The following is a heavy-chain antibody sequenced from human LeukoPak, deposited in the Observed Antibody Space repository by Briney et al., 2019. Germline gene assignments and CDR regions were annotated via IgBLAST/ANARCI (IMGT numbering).Heavy chain of an antibody. J-gene: IGHJ4*02. Sequence: GSLRLSCVVSGFTFTTYWMSWVRQTPRKGLEWIGYIYYSGSTNYNPSLKSRVTISVDTSKNQFSLKLSSVTAADTAVYYCARVRSSTSCYLDYWGQGTLVTVSS. V-gene: IGHV4-59*01. D-gene: IGHD2-2*01. CDR2: IYYSGST. CDR1: GFTFTTYW. CDR3: ARVRSSTSCYLDY.